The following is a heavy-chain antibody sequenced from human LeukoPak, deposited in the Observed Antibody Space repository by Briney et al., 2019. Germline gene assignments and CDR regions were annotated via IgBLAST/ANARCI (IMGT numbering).Heavy chain of an antibody. V-gene: IGHV3-21*01. D-gene: IGHD2-21*02. CDR2: ISSSSSYI. Sequence: VGSLRLSCAASGFTFSGYAMSWVRQAPGKGLEWVSSISSSSSYIYYADSVKGRFTISRDNAKNSLYLQMNSLRAEDTAVYYCARDEVYCGGDCYYSKFDYWGQGTLVTVSS. CDR3: ARDEVYCGGDCYYSKFDY. CDR1: GFTFSGYA. J-gene: IGHJ4*02.